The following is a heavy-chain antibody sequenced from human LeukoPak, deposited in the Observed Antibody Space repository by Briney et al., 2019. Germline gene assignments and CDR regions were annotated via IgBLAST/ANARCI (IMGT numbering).Heavy chain of an antibody. CDR3: ARGRGSRTGYNGDYLDY. V-gene: IGHV1-69*04. D-gene: IGHD5-24*01. Sequence: ASVKVSCKASGGTFSNYAINWVRQAPGQGLEWMGRITPILGLINYAQKFQGRVTITADKSTSTGYLDVTGLRSDDTAAYYCARGRGSRTGYNGDYLDYWGQGTLVTVSS. CDR2: ITPILGLI. J-gene: IGHJ4*02. CDR1: GGTFSNYA.